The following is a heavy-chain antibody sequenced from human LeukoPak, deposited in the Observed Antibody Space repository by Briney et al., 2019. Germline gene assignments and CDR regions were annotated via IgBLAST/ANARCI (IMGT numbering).Heavy chain of an antibody. D-gene: IGHD6-13*01. V-gene: IGHV1-69*05. CDR2: IIPIFGTA. CDR3: ARGERIAAAGVYYYYGMDV. J-gene: IGHJ6*02. CDR1: GGTFSSYA. Sequence: ASVKVSCKASGGTFSSYAISWVRQAPGQGLEWMGGIIPIFGTANYAQKFQGRVTITTDESTSTAYMELSSPRSEDTAVYYCARGERIAAAGVYYYYGMDVWGQGTTVTVSS.